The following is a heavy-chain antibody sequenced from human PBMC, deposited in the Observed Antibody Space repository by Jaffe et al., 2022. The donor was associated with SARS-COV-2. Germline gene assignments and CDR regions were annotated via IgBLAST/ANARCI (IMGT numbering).Heavy chain of an antibody. CDR1: GFTFSSYG. D-gene: IGHD2-15*01. J-gene: IGHJ4*02. CDR3: AKGGAAGAPIDY. Sequence: QVQLVESGGGVVQPGRSLRLSCAASGFTFSSYGMHWVRQAPGKGLEWVAVISYDGSNKYYADSVKGRFTISRDNSKNTLYLQMNSLRAEDTAVYYCAKGGAAGAPIDYWGQGTLVTVSS. CDR2: ISYDGSNK. V-gene: IGHV3-30*18.